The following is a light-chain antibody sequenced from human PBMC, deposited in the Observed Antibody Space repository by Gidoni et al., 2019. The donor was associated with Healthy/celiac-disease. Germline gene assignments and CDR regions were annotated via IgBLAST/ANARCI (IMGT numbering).Light chain of an antibody. CDR1: QSVSSN. CDR3: QQYNNWPLYT. J-gene: IGKJ2*01. Sequence: EIVMTQSPATLPVSPGEGATLSCRASQSVSSNLAWYQQKPGQAPRLLIYGASTRATGIPARFSGSGSGTEFTLTISSLQSEDFAVYYCQQYNNWPLYTFGQGTKLEIK. V-gene: IGKV3-15*01. CDR2: GAS.